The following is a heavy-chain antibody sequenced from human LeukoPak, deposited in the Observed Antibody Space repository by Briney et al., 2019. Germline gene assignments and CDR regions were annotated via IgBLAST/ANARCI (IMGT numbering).Heavy chain of an antibody. CDR2: VSYDGSNK. CDR3: ARGTEKSGSSPDY. CDR1: GFTFSSYA. V-gene: IGHV3-30-3*01. J-gene: IGHJ4*02. D-gene: IGHD1-26*01. Sequence: GRSLRLSCAASGFTFSSYAMHWVRQAPGKGLEWVAVVSYDGSNKYYADSVKGRFTISRDNSKNTLYLQMNSLRAEDTAVYYCARGTEKSGSSPDYWGQGTLVTVSS.